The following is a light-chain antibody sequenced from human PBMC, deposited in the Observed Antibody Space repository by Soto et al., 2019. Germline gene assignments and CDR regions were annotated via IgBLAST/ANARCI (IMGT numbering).Light chain of an antibody. CDR2: AAS. J-gene: IGKJ4*01. CDR1: QSISSY. Sequence: DIQLTQSPSSLSASVGDRGTIPCRASQSISSYLNWYKQQPGQPPKLLIYAASSLQSGVPSRFSGSGSGTDFTLTISSLQTEDFATYYCQQSYSTPLTFGGGTKVDI. V-gene: IGKV1-39*01. CDR3: QQSYSTPLT.